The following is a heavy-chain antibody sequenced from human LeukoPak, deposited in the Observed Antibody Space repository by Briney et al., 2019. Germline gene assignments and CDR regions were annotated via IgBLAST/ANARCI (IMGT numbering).Heavy chain of an antibody. J-gene: IGHJ3*02. D-gene: IGHD1-26*01. Sequence: GGSLRLSCAASGFTFGNYWMHWVRQAPGKGLVWVSRIDNDGRNTIYADSVTGRFTISRDNAKNTLYLQLNSLRAEDTAVYYCARGGSPPEALGDALDIWGQGTMVTVSS. CDR2: IDNDGRNT. CDR1: GFTFGNYW. V-gene: IGHV3-74*01. CDR3: ARGGSPPEALGDALDI.